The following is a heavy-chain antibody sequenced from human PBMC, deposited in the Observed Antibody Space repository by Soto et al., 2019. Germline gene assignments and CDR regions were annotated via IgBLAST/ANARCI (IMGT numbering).Heavy chain of an antibody. D-gene: IGHD1-1*01. CDR1: GFSFSKYA. V-gene: IGHV3-30*18. J-gene: IGHJ4*02. CDR2: VSNDGSSK. Sequence: QVQLVESGGGVVQPGNSLRLSCAASGFSFSKYAMHWVRQASGEGLEWVAVVSNDGSSKYYGDSVKGRFTISRDNSQNTVYLQINRMRPEDTAVYYCAKDHGEVDWRHLCGDWGKGTLVT. CDR3: AKDHGEVDWRHLCGD.